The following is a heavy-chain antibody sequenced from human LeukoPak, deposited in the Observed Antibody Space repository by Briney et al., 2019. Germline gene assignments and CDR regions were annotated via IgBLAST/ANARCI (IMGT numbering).Heavy chain of an antibody. CDR2: ISYDGSNK. D-gene: IGHD3-22*01. Sequence: PGGSLRLSCAASGFTFSSYAMHWVRQAPGKGLEWVAVISYDGSNKYYADSVKGRFTISRDNSRNTVYLQMNSLRAEDTAVYYCAKDARDSSGYYWGRSSDNYYYYYMDVWGKGTTVTVSS. CDR3: AKDARDSSGYYWGRSSDNYYYYYMDV. CDR1: GFTFSSYA. J-gene: IGHJ6*03. V-gene: IGHV3-30*04.